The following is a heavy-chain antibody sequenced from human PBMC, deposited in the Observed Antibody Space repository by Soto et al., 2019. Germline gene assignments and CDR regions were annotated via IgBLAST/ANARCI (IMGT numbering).Heavy chain of an antibody. CDR1: GGTFSTYV. CDR3: ATGGWSDNNGYYYYDMDV. Sequence: QVQLVQSGAEVKKPGSSVRVSCKPSGGTFSTYVFNWVRQAPGQGLEWMGGIIPIFETANYAQKFRGRLRLTADESTRTAYMDLSSLRSEDTAVYYCATGGWSDNNGYYYYDMDVWGQGTTVTVSS. D-gene: IGHD2-8*01. V-gene: IGHV1-69*01. CDR2: IIPIFETA. J-gene: IGHJ6*02.